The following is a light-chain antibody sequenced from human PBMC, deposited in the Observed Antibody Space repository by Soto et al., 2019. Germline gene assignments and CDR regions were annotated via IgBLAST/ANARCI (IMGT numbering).Light chain of an antibody. V-gene: IGKV3-11*01. Sequence: EVVLTQSPVTLSLSPGEIATLSWGSSQSFRGLLAWYQQKPGQAPRLLIYDAYNRATGIPPRFSGSGSGTDFTLTISSLEPEDSAVYYCQQRHMWPITFGQGTRLEI. CDR2: DAY. CDR3: QQRHMWPIT. J-gene: IGKJ5*01. CDR1: QSFRGL.